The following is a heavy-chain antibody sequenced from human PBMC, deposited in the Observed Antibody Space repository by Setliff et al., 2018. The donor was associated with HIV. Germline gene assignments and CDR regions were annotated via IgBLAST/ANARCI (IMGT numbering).Heavy chain of an antibody. CDR3: ARGRGGYFGGGRYYNLPYFDS. D-gene: IGHD2-15*01. Sequence: GESLKISCKGSGYSFTSYWIGWVRQMPGKGLEWMGIIYPGDSDTRYSPSFEGQVTISADKSIKTAFLQWRSLKTSDTAIYYCARGRGGYFGGGRYYNLPYFDSWGQGTLVTVSS. CDR2: IYPGDSDT. J-gene: IGHJ4*02. V-gene: IGHV5-51*01. CDR1: GYSFTSYW.